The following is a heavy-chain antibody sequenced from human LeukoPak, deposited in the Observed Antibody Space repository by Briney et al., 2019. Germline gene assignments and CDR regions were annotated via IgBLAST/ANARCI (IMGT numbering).Heavy chain of an antibody. D-gene: IGHD3-10*01. CDR1: GVSISSYY. Sequence: PSETLSLTCTVSGVSISSYYWSWIRQVPGKGLEWIGYIYYSGSTNYNPSLKSRVTISIDTSKNQFSLRLSSVTAADTAVYYCARLKEGIDYWGQGTLVTVSS. J-gene: IGHJ4*02. V-gene: IGHV4-59*08. CDR3: ARLKEGIDY. CDR2: IYYSGST.